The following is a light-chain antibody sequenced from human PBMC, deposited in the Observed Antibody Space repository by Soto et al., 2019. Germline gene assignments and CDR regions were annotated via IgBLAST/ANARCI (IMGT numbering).Light chain of an antibody. CDR1: QSVSGSY. J-gene: IGKJ5*01. V-gene: IGKV3-20*01. Sequence: ENVLTPSPGTLSFSPGERSTLSCMSSQSVSGSYLAWYQQKPGQAPRLLIYGASSRATGIPDRFSGSGSGTDFTLTISRLEPEDFAVYYCQQYGSSPITFGQGTRLEIK. CDR3: QQYGSSPIT. CDR2: GAS.